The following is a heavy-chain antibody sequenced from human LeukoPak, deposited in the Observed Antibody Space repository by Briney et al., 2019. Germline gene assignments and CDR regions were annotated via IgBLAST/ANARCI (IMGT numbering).Heavy chain of an antibody. J-gene: IGHJ4*02. CDR3: ARDHHGDYNY. Sequence: GRSLRVSCAASGFTFSSYAMHWVRQAPGKGLEWVAVISYDGSNKYYADSVKGRFTISRDNSKNTLYLQMNSLRAEDTAVYYCARDHHGDYNYWGQGTLVTVSS. D-gene: IGHD4-17*01. V-gene: IGHV3-30-3*01. CDR1: GFTFSSYA. CDR2: ISYDGSNK.